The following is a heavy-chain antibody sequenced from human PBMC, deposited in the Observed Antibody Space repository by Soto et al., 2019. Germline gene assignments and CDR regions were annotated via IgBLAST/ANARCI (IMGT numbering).Heavy chain of an antibody. V-gene: IGHV1-24*01. D-gene: IGHD3-10*01. CDR3: ATGWFGELLTDY. CDR1: GYTLTELS. CDR2: FDPEDGET. J-gene: IGHJ4*02. Sequence: ASVKVSCKVSGYTLTELSMHWVRQAPGKGLEWMGGFDPEDGETIYAQKFQGGVTMTEDTSTDTAYMELSSLRSEDTAVYYCATGWFGELLTDYWGQGTLVTVSS.